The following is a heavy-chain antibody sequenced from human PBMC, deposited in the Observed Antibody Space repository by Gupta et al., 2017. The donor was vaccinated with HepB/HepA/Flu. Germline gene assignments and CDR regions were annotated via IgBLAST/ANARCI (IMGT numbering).Heavy chain of an antibody. CDR1: GYTFTGYY. V-gene: IGHV1-2*02. Sequence: QVHLVQSGADVKKPGASVKVSCQASGYTFTGYYINWVRQAPGQGLEWVGWVNPNSGGKGYAQKFQGRVTMTSDTAISTAYLDLSRLTSDDTAVYFCARSTGTYQYFDYWGQGTLVTVSS. CDR2: VNPNSGGK. CDR3: ARSTGTYQYFDY. J-gene: IGHJ4*02. D-gene: IGHD1-1*01.